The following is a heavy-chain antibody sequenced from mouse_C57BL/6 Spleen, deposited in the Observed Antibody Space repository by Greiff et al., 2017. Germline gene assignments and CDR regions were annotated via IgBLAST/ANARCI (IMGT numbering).Heavy chain of an antibody. CDR1: GFSLTSYG. D-gene: IGHD2-1*01. Sequence: QVQLKQSGPGLVQPSQSLSITCTVSGFSLTSYGVHWVRQSPGKGLEWLGVIWSGGSTDYNAACISRLSISKDNSKSQVFIKMNSMQADDKAIYYCARRRNGNGAMDYWGQGTSVTVSS. J-gene: IGHJ4*01. V-gene: IGHV2-2*01. CDR3: ARRRNGNGAMDY. CDR2: IWSGGST.